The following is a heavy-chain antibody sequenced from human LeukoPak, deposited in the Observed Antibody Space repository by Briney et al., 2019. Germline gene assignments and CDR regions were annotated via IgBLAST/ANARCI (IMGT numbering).Heavy chain of an antibody. J-gene: IGHJ6*02. CDR3: AGGGGLDV. CDR2: INHNGNVN. CDR1: GFTFSSYW. V-gene: IGHV3-7*04. Sequence: PGGSLRLSCAASGFTFSSYWMNWARQAPGKGLEWVASINHNGNVNYYVDSVKGRFTISRDNAKDSLYLQKSNLRAEVTAVYFCAGGGGLDVWGQGATVTVSS.